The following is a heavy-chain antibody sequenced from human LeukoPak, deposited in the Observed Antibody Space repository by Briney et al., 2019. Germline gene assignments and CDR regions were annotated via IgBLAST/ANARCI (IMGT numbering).Heavy chain of an antibody. J-gene: IGHJ5*02. CDR2: INPNSGRT. CDR3: ARADRLHGGPYLIGP. Sequence: AASVKVSCKTSGYTFTDYYLHWVRQAPGQGLEWMGWINPNSGRTSSAQEFQGRVTMTRDTSIATFYMEVTWLTSDDTAIYYCARADRLHGGPYLIGPWGQGTLVTVSS. CDR1: GYTFTDYY. D-gene: IGHD2-21*01. V-gene: IGHV1-2*02.